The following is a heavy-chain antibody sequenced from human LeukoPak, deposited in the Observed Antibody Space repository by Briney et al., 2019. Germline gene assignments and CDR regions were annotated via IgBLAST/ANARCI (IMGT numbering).Heavy chain of an antibody. V-gene: IGHV3-7*01. CDR3: ARGGSSRFGY. J-gene: IGHJ4*02. Sequence: GGSLRLSCAASGFTFSSYWMSWVRQAPGKGLEWVANIKEGGSEKYYVESVKGRFTISRDNAKNSLFLQMNSLRGEDTAMYCCARGGSSRFGYWGQGTLVTVSS. CDR1: GFTFSSYW. D-gene: IGHD1-26*01. CDR2: IKEGGSEK.